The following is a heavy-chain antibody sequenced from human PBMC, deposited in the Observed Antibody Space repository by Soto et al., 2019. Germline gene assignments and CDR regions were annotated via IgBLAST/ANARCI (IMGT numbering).Heavy chain of an antibody. J-gene: IGHJ6*02. CDR3: ARGIVSAMVIYYYYGMDV. CDR2: MNPNSGNT. D-gene: IGHD5-18*01. CDR1: GYTFTSYD. Sequence: QVQLVQSGAEVKKPGASVKVSCKASGYTFTSYDINWVRQATGQGLEWMGWMNPNSGNTGYAQKFQGRVTMTRNTSISTAYMELSSLRSEDTAVYYCARGIVSAMVIYYYYGMDVWGQGTTVTVSS. V-gene: IGHV1-8*01.